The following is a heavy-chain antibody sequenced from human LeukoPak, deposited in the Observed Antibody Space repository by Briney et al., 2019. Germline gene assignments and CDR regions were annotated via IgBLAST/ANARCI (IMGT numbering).Heavy chain of an antibody. CDR3: AKVAGSGSYYNGFDS. CDR2: ISGSGGSA. D-gene: IGHD3-10*01. Sequence: GGSLRLSCAASGFTFNNNAMSWVRQAPGKGLERVSGISGSGGSAYYADSVKGRFTISRDISKDTLYLEMNSLRAEDTAVYYCAKVAGSGSYYNGFDSWGQGTLVTVSS. CDR1: GFTFNNNA. V-gene: IGHV3-23*01. J-gene: IGHJ4*02.